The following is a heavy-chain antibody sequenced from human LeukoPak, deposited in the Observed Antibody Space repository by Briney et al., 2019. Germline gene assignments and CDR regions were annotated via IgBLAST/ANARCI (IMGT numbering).Heavy chain of an antibody. D-gene: IGHD4-17*01. CDR1: GFTFSNAW. CDR3: AKAHGDYVRVWLDY. V-gene: IGHV3-15*01. Sequence: GGSLRPSCAASGFTFSNAWMSWVRQAPGKGLEWVGRIKSRTDGGTTDYAAPVKGRFTISRDDSKNTLYLQMNSLRAEDTAVYYCAKAHGDYVRVWLDYWGQGTLVTVSS. J-gene: IGHJ4*02. CDR2: IKSRTDGGTT.